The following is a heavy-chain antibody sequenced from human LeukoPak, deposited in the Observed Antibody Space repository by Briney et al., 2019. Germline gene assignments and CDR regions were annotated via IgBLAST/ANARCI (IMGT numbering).Heavy chain of an antibody. D-gene: IGHD4-11*01. CDR2: INSDGSST. Sequence: GGSLRLSCAASGFTFSSYWMHWVRQAPGKRLVWVSRINSDGSSTSYADSVKGRFTISRDNAKNTLYLQMNSLRAEDTALYYCASLGYSKGYYYGMDVWGQGTTVTVSS. J-gene: IGHJ6*02. CDR3: ASLGYSKGYYYGMDV. V-gene: IGHV3-74*01. CDR1: GFTFSSYW.